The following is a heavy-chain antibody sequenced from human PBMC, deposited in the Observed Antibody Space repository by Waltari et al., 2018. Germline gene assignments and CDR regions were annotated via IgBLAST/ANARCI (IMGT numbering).Heavy chain of an antibody. CDR3: ARLVGATTDY. D-gene: IGHD2-15*01. Sequence: EVQLLESGGGLVQPGGSLRLSCAASGFTFSSYAMSWVRQAPGKGLEWVSVIYGGGSSTYYADSVKGRFTISRHNSKNTLYLQMNSLRAEDTAVYYCARLVGATTDYWGQGTLVTVSS. V-gene: IGHV3-23*03. CDR2: IYGGGSST. J-gene: IGHJ4*02. CDR1: GFTFSSYA.